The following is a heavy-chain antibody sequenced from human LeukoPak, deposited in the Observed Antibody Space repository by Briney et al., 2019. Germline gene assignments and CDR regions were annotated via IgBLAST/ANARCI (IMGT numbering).Heavy chain of an antibody. CDR2: VHGSGNT. Sequence: SETLSLTCSVSGGSFSNYYWSWIRQPAGKGLEWIGCVHGSGNTNYSAALEGRVTMSVDTSTNQVSLRLTSVTAADTAIYFCARDGGVAAAAYYYSAADVWGHGAKVSVSS. CDR1: GGSFSNYY. D-gene: IGHD6-13*01. J-gene: IGHJ6*02. CDR3: ARDGGVAAAAYYYSAADV. V-gene: IGHV4-4*07.